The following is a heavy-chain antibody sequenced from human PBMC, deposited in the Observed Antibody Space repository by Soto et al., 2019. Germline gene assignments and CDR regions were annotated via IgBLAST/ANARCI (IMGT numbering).Heavy chain of an antibody. CDR2: IYYSGST. D-gene: IGHD6-13*01. CDR3: ARDRRIAAAGPNWFDP. J-gene: IGHJ5*02. Sequence: TLSLTCTVSGGSISSGGYYWSWIRQHPGKGLEWIGYIYYSGSTYYNPSLKSRVTISVDTSKNQFSLKLSSVTAADTAVYYCARDRRIAAAGPNWFDPWGQGTLVTVSS. V-gene: IGHV4-31*03. CDR1: GGSISSGGYY.